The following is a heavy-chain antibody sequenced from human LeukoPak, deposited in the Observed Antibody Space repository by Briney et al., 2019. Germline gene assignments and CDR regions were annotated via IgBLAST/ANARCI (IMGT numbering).Heavy chain of an antibody. J-gene: IGHJ4*02. CDR3: ARSGAYSNFSPHFDY. V-gene: IGHV4-38-2*02. CDR2: IYHSGRT. D-gene: IGHD4-11*01. CDR1: GYSISSGDY. Sequence: SETLSLTCTVSGYSISSGDYWGWIRQPPGKGLEWIGSIYHSGRTYYNPSLKSRVTISVDTSKNQFSLKLSSVTAADTAVYYCARSGAYSNFSPHFDYWGQGTLVTVSS.